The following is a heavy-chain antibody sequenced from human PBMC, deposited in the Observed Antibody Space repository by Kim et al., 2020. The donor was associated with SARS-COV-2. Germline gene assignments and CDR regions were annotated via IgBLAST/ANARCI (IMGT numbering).Heavy chain of an antibody. D-gene: IGHD3-10*01. CDR1: GGSFSGYY. J-gene: IGHJ6*02. Sequence: SETLSLTCAVYGGSFSGYYWSWIRQPPGKGLEWIGEINHSGSTNYNPSLKSRVTISVDTSKNQFSLKLSSVPAADTAVYYCARKRLDYYAGYYYYYYGMDVWGQGTTVTVSS. V-gene: IGHV4-34*01. CDR2: INHSGST. CDR3: ARKRLDYYAGYYYYYYGMDV.